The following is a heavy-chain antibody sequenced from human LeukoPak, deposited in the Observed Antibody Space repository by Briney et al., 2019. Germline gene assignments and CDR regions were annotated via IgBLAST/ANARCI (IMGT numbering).Heavy chain of an antibody. V-gene: IGHV3-48*02. CDR1: GFAFSSYS. CDR2: ISSSGITT. Sequence: TGGSLRLSCAASGFAFSSYSLNWVRQAPGKGLEWISYISSSGITTYYADSVTGRFTISRDNAKNSLSLKMNSLRDEDTALYYCARDREYSSSWREGFDYWGQGTLVTVSS. CDR3: ARDREYSSSWREGFDY. D-gene: IGHD6-13*01. J-gene: IGHJ4*02.